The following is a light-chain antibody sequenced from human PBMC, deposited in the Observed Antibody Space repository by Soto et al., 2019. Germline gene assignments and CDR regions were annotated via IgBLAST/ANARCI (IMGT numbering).Light chain of an antibody. Sequence: EIVLTQSPGTLSLSPGERATLSCRASQSVSSSSLAWYQHKPGQAPRLLIYRASTRATGIPDNFSGSGSGTDFTLSISRLEPEDFAVYYCQQYGTSPRTFGQGTKVDIK. J-gene: IGKJ1*01. CDR3: QQYGTSPRT. CDR2: RAS. V-gene: IGKV3-20*01. CDR1: QSVSSSS.